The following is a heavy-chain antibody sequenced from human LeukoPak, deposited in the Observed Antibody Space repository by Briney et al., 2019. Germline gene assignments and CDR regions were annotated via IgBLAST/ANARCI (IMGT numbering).Heavy chain of an antibody. Sequence: GGSLRLSCAASGFTFSSYAMSWVRQAPGRGLEWVSGISGSGGSTYYADSVKGRFTISRDNSKNTVYLQMNSLRAEDTAVYYCAKGVSNYYDSPDPGDYWGQGTLVTVSS. CDR2: ISGSGGST. D-gene: IGHD3-22*01. V-gene: IGHV3-23*01. CDR3: AKGVSNYYDSPDPGDY. J-gene: IGHJ4*02. CDR1: GFTFSSYA.